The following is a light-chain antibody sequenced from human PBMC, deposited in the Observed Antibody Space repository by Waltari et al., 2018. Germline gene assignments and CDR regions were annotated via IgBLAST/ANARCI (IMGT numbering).Light chain of an antibody. CDR3: QHYESLPVT. CDR1: QSITKY. CDR2: HAS. Sequence: EILLTQSPGPLSLSLGERATISCRASQSITKYLAWYQQKPGQAPRLLIYHASSRAAGIPDRFSGSGSGTDFSLTISRLEPEDFAVYYCQHYESLPVTFGQGTKVEIK. J-gene: IGKJ1*01. V-gene: IGKV3-20*01.